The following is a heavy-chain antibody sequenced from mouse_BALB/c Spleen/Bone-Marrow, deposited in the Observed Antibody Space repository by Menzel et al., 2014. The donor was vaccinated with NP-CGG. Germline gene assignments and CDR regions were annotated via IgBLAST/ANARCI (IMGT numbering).Heavy chain of an antibody. V-gene: IGHV5-6-4*01. CDR1: GFTFSSYT. Sequence: EVQGVESGGGLVKPGGSLKLSCAASGFTFSSYTMSWVRQTPEKRLEWVATISRGGSYTCYPDSVQDRFTNSRDNAKNTLCLQMSNLKSEVTAMYYCTRYLYDGYYYYAMDYWGQGTPVTVSS. D-gene: IGHD2-3*01. J-gene: IGHJ4*01. CDR2: ISRGGSYT. CDR3: TRYLYDGYYYYAMDY.